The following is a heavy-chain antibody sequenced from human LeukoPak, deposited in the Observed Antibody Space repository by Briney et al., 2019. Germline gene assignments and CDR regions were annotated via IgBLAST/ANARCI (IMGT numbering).Heavy chain of an antibody. CDR3: ARRGSAMGFHFDY. D-gene: IGHD2-2*01. CDR2: IYYSGST. J-gene: IGHJ4*02. V-gene: IGHV4-31*03. CDR1: GGSISSGGYY. Sequence: SETLSLTCTVSGGSISSGGYYWSWIRQHPGKGLEWIGYIYYSGSTNYNPSLKSRVTISVDTSKNQFSLKLSSVTAADTAVYYCARRGSAMGFHFDYWGQGTLVTVSS.